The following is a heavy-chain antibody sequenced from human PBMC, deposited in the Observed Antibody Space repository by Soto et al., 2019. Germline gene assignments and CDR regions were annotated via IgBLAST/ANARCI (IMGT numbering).Heavy chain of an antibody. CDR1: GGTFSSYA. V-gene: IGHV1-69*13. J-gene: IGHJ5*02. CDR3: ARGIKYGDYSGGFAP. D-gene: IGHD4-17*01. Sequence: SVKVSCKASGGTFSSYAISWVRQAPGQGLEWMGGIIPIFGTANYAQKFQGRVTITADESTSTAYMELSSLRSEDTVLYYCARGIKYGDYSGGFAPWGRGTRVTVSS. CDR2: IIPIFGTA.